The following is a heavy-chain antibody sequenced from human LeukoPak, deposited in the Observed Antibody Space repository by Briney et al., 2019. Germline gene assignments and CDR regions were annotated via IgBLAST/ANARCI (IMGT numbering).Heavy chain of an antibody. CDR2: IWYDGSNK. D-gene: IGHD4-17*01. CDR1: GFTFSSYG. V-gene: IGHV3-33*01. J-gene: IGHJ1*01. Sequence: GGSLRLSCAASGFTFSSYGMHWVRQAPGKGLEWVAVIWYDGSNKYYADSVKCRFTISRDNSKNTLYLQMNSLRAEDTAVYYCARDYGDYGEYFQHWGQGTLVTVSS. CDR3: ARDYGDYGEYFQH.